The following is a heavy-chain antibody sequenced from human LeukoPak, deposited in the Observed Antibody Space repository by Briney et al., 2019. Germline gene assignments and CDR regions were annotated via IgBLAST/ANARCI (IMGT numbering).Heavy chain of an antibody. J-gene: IGHJ4*02. D-gene: IGHD6-13*01. CDR1: GYTFTSYD. CDR3: ARVLRQQLVVSLGY. CDR2: MNPNSGNT. V-gene: IGHV1-8*03. Sequence: ASVKVSCKASGYTFTSYDINWVRQATGQGLEWMGWMNPNSGNTGYAQKFQGRVTITRNTSMSTAYMELSSLRSEDTAVYYCARVLRQQLVVSLGYWGQGTLVTVSS.